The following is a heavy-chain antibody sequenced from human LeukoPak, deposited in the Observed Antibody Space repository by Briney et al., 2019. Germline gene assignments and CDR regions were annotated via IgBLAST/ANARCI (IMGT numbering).Heavy chain of an antibody. Sequence: PGGSLRLSCAASGFTFSGSAMHWVRQASGKGLERGGRIRSKANIYATAYAASVKGWFTISRDDSKEPAYLLMNRLRTEDTAVYYCTSLLFSSSWSGEIFDIWGQGTMVTVCS. CDR3: TSLLFSSSWSGEIFDI. CDR1: GFTFSGSA. V-gene: IGHV3-73*01. CDR2: IRSKANIYAT. J-gene: IGHJ3*02. D-gene: IGHD6-13*01.